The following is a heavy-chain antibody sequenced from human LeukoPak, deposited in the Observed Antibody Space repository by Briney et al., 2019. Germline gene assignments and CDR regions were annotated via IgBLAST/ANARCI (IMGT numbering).Heavy chain of an antibody. Sequence: KTSETLSLTCTVSGGSISSSSYYWGWIRQPPGKGLEWIGSIYYSGSTYYNPSLKSRVTISVDTSKNQFSLKLSSVTAADTAVYYCARHEKVLRYFDWLLSVGGYYYYYMDVWGKGTTVTISS. V-gene: IGHV4-39*01. CDR1: GGSISSSSYY. CDR2: IYYSGST. J-gene: IGHJ6*03. CDR3: ARHEKVLRYFDWLLSVGGYYYYYMDV. D-gene: IGHD3-9*01.